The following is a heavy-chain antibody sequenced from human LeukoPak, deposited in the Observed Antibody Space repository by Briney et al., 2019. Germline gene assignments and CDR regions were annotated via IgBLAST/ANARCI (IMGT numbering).Heavy chain of an antibody. D-gene: IGHD6-13*01. J-gene: IGHJ4*02. CDR2: ITLSSTTI. V-gene: IGHV3-48*01. Sequence: PGGSLRLSCAASGFTFSGYWMHWVRQAPGKGLEWVSYITLSSTTIYYADSVKGRFTISRDNAKNSLYLQMNSLRAEDTAVYYCAREPTYTSSWYTTCDYWGRGTLVTVSS. CDR1: GFTFSGYW. CDR3: AREPTYTSSWYTTCDY.